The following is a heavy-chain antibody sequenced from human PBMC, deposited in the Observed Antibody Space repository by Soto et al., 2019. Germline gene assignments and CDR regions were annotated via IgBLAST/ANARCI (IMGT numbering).Heavy chain of an antibody. D-gene: IGHD3-9*01. CDR3: ARLVQKYYDILTGQSASNWFDP. V-gene: IGHV4-30-2*01. CDR1: GGSISSGGYS. Sequence: QLQLQESGSGLVKPSQTLSLTCAVSGGSISSGGYSWSWIRQPPGKGLEWIGYIYHSGSTYYNPSLKSRVTISVDRSKNQFSLKLSSVTAADTAVYYCARLVQKYYDILTGQSASNWFDPWSQGTLVTVSS. CDR2: IYHSGST. J-gene: IGHJ5*02.